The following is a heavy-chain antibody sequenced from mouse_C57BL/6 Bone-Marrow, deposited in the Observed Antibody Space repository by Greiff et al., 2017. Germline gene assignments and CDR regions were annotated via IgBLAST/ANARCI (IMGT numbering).Heavy chain of an antibody. Sequence: EVQLVESGEGLVKPGGSLKLSCAASGFTFSSYAMSWVRQTPEKRLAWVAYISSGGDYIYYADTVKGRFTISRDNARNTPYLQMSSLKSEDTAMYYCTRGDHYYGSAPRFAYWGQGTLVTVSA. CDR1: GFTFSSYA. J-gene: IGHJ3*01. V-gene: IGHV5-9-1*02. CDR2: ISSGGDYI. CDR3: TRGDHYYGSAPRFAY. D-gene: IGHD1-1*01.